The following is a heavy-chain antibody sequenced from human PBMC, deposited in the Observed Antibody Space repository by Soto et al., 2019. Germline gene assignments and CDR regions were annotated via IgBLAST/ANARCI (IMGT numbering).Heavy chain of an antibody. Sequence: SVKVSCKASGGTFSSYAISWVRQAPGQGLEWMGGIIPIFGTANYAQKFQGRVTITADESTSTAYMELSSLRSEDTAVYYFARISRSCSGGDCHARGQGTQVTVSS. D-gene: IGHD2-15*01. CDR2: IIPIFGTA. V-gene: IGHV1-69*13. J-gene: IGHJ4*02. CDR1: GGTFSSYA. CDR3: ARISRSCSGGDCHA.